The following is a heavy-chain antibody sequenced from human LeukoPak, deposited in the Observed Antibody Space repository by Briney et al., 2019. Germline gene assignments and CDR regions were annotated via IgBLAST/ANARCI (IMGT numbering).Heavy chain of an antibody. V-gene: IGHV1-8*01. D-gene: IGHD1-7*01. CDR2: VHPDTGYA. Sequence: ASVKVSCKTSGYPFTTYEINWVRQAAGQGLEWMGWVHPDTGYADYAQKFQGRVTMTSDTSISTAYMELSSLRSDDTAVYYCARRSGTTNFDYWGQGTLVTVSS. J-gene: IGHJ4*02. CDR3: ARRSGTTNFDY. CDR1: GYPFTTYE.